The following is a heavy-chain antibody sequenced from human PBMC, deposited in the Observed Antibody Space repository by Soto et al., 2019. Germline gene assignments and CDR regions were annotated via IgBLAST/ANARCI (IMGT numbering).Heavy chain of an antibody. J-gene: IGHJ5*02. CDR3: ARQRTDCSSTSCLNWFDP. D-gene: IGHD2-2*01. Sequence: PSETLSLTCTVSGGSISSYYWSWIRQPPGKGLEWIGYIYYSGSTNYNPSLKSRVTISVDTSKNQFSLKLSSVTAADTAVYYCARQRTDCSSTSCLNWFDPWGQGTLVTVSS. CDR2: IYYSGST. CDR1: GGSISSYY. V-gene: IGHV4-59*08.